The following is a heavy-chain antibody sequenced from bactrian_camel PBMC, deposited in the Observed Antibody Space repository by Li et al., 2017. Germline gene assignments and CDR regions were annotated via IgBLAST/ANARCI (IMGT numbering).Heavy chain of an antibody. D-gene: IGHD3*01. Sequence: HVQLVESGGGSVQVGGSLTLSCAASGSGYVSGTACMGWFRQVPGKEREGVAATAPASGTTFYSDSVKGRFTISQERAANTVSLQMDNLKPEDTGMYYCAAVAEGRTVEGGVSLWTLFESGYWGQGTQVTVS. J-gene: IGHJ4*01. CDR3: AAVAEGRTVEGGVSLWTLFESGY. V-gene: IGHV3-3*01. CDR1: GSGYVSGTAC. CDR2: TAPASGTT.